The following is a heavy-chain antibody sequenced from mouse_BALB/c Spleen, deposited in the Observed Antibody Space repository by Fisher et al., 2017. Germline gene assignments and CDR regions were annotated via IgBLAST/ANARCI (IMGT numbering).Heavy chain of an antibody. V-gene: IGHV5-6*01. Sequence: GRFTISRDNAKNTLYLQMSSLKSEDTAMYYCASSSMVTRYFDVWGAGTTVTVSS. CDR3: ASSSMVTRYFDV. D-gene: IGHD2-2*01. J-gene: IGHJ1*01.